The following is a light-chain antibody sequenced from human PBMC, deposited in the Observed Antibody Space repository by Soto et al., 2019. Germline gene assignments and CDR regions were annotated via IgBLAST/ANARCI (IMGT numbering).Light chain of an antibody. Sequence: DIQLTQSPSFLSASVGDRVTITCRASQGINSYLAWYQQKPGKAPKLLIYAAYTLQSGVPSRFSGSGSGTEFTLTISRLQPEDSASYYCQQLKSFPLTFGGGTKVEIK. CDR1: QGINSY. J-gene: IGKJ4*01. CDR2: AAY. CDR3: QQLKSFPLT. V-gene: IGKV1-9*01.